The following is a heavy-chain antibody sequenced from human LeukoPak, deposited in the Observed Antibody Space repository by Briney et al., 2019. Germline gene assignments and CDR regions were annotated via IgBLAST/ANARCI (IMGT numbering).Heavy chain of an antibody. J-gene: IGHJ6*03. CDR2: IKQDGSEK. CDR1: GFTFSSYW. CDR3: ARDRGSGWYGEHYCYMDV. D-gene: IGHD6-19*01. Sequence: GGSLRLSCAASGFTFSSYWMSWVRQAPGKGLEWVANIKQDGSEKYYVDSVKGRFTISRDNAKTSLYLQMNSLRAEDTAVYYCARDRGSGWYGEHYCYMDVWGKGTTVTVSS. V-gene: IGHV3-7*01.